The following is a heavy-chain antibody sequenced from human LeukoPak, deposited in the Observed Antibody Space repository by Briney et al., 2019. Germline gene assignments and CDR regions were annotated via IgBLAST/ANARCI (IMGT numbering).Heavy chain of an antibody. CDR3: AREGPGRFGAPGPNVYSIDY. CDR1: GGSISSYY. Sequence: SETLSLTCTVSGGSISSYYWSWIRQPPGKRLEWIGCIYSSGSTNYNPSLKSRVTISVATSKNQFSLKLTSVTAADTAVDYCAREGPGRFGAPGPNVYSIDYWGQGTLVTVSS. V-gene: IGHV4-59*01. D-gene: IGHD3-10*01. J-gene: IGHJ4*02. CDR2: IYSSGST.